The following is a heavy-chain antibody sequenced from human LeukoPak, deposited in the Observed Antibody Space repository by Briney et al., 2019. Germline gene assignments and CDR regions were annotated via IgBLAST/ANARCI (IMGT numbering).Heavy chain of an antibody. Sequence: GRSLRLSCAASGFTLSDHYMDWVRQAPGKGLEWVGRSRNKADSYTTVYAASVNGRFSISRDDSKSSLYLQMNSLKTEDTAMYYCTRAGLYGGSSAFDYWGQGTLVTVSS. CDR1: GFTLSDHY. CDR2: SRNKADSYTT. V-gene: IGHV3-72*01. CDR3: TRAGLYGGSSAFDY. J-gene: IGHJ4*02. D-gene: IGHD4-23*01.